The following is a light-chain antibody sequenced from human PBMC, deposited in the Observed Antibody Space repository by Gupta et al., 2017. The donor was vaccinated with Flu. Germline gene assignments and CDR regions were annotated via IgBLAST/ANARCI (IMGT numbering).Light chain of an antibody. J-gene: IGLJ1*01. CDR3: QAWDSSSYV. CDR1: KLGDKY. V-gene: IGLV3-1*01. CDR2: QDT. Sequence: CSGDKLGDKYACWYQQKPGQSPVLVIYQDTKRPSGIPERFSGSNSGNTATLTISGTQAMDEADYYCQAWDSSSYVFGTGTKVTVL.